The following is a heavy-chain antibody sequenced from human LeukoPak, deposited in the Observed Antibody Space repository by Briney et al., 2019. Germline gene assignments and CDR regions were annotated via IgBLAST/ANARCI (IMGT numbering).Heavy chain of an antibody. CDR3: AKDRYRTVTTVCSEEFGSSFDY. V-gene: IGHV3-74*01. Sequence: GGSLRLSCAASGFTFSNYWMHWVRQAPGKGLVWVSRINSDGINTSYADSVKGRFTISRDNSKNTLYLQMNSLRAEDTAVYYCAKDRYRTVTTVCSEEFGSSFDYWGQGTLGHRLL. CDR2: INSDGINT. D-gene: IGHD4-17*01. CDR1: GFTFSNYW. J-gene: IGHJ4*02.